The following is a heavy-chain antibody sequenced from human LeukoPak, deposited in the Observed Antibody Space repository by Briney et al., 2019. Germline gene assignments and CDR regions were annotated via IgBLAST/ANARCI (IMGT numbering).Heavy chain of an antibody. CDR2: IIPILGIA. D-gene: IGHD5-18*01. V-gene: IGHV1-69*04. J-gene: IGHJ4*02. CDR1: GGTFSSYA. CDR3: ARDSSRYSYGDRFDY. Sequence: SVKVSCKASGGTFSSYAISWVRQAPGQGLEWMGRIIPILGIANYAQKFQGRVTITADKPTSTAYMELSSLRSEDTAVYYCARDSSRYSYGDRFDYWGQGTLVTVSS.